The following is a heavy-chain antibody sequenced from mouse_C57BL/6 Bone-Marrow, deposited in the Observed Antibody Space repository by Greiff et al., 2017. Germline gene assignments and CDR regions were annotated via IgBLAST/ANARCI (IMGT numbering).Heavy chain of an antibody. V-gene: IGHV3-6*01. Sequence: EVQLQESGPGLVKPSQSLSLTCSVTGYSITSGYYWNWIRQFPGNNLEWMGYISYDGSNNYNPSLKNPLSLTRSTSKNQFFLKLNSVTTEDTATYYCGRVWLPYYFDYWGQGTTLTVSS. J-gene: IGHJ2*01. CDR2: ISYDGSN. CDR1: GYSITSGYY. D-gene: IGHD2-2*01. CDR3: GRVWLPYYFDY.